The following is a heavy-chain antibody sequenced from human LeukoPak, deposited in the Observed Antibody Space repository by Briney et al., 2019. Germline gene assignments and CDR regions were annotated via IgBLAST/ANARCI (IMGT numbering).Heavy chain of an antibody. V-gene: IGHV3-48*01. D-gene: IGHD3-10*01. J-gene: IGHJ6*02. Sequence: GGSLSLSCATSGFPLRYYQMNWVRQPPGKGLEWVSYINVVNGAIYYADSVKGRFTISGDIATNSVYLQMNSLRAEDTALYYCVRDGNRGYDMDVWGQGTTVTVSS. CDR1: GFPLRYYQ. CDR2: INVVNGAI. CDR3: VRDGNRGYDMDV.